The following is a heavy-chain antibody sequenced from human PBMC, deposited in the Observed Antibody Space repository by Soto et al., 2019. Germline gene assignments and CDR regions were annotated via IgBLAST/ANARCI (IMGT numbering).Heavy chain of an antibody. CDR2: IDPSDSYT. Sequence: GESLKISCKGSGYSFTSYWISWVRQMPGKGLEWMGRIDPSDSYTNYSPSFQGHVTISADKSISTAYLQWSSLKASDTAMYYCARDLLYCISTSCYTGGDDAFDIWGQGTMVTVSS. CDR3: ARDLLYCISTSCYTGGDDAFDI. CDR1: GYSFTSYW. D-gene: IGHD2-2*02. J-gene: IGHJ3*02. V-gene: IGHV5-10-1*01.